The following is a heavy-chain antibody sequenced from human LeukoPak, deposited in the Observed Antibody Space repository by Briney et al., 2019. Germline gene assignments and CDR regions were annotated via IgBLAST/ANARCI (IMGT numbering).Heavy chain of an antibody. CDR1: GGSFSGYY. D-gene: IGHD3-22*01. CDR3: ASLRARRQRYYYHSGGSSEY. J-gene: IGHJ4*02. V-gene: IGHV4-34*01. CDR2: MNHSGST. Sequence: SETLSLTCAVYGGSFSGYYWSWIRQPPGKGLEWIGEMNHSGSTNYNPSLKSRLTISVDTSKNKFSLKLSSVTPADTAVYYCASLRARRQRYYYHSGGSSEYWGQGTLVIVSS.